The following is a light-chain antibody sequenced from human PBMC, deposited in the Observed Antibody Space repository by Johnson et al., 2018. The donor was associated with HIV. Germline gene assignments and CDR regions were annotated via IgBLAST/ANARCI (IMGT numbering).Light chain of an antibody. V-gene: IGLV1-51*01. CDR3: GTWDSSLSVYV. J-gene: IGLJ1*01. CDR2: YNN. Sequence: QSVLTQPPSVSAAPGQKVTISCSGSSSNIGNNYVSWYQHLPGTAPKLLIYYNNKRPSGIPDRFSGSKSGTTATLGITGLQTGDEADYYCGTWDSSLSVYVFGTGTKVTVV. CDR1: SSNIGNNY.